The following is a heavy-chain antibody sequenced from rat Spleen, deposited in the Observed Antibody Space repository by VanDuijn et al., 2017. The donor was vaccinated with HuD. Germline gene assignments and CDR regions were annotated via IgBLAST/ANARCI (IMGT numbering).Heavy chain of an antibody. D-gene: IGHD1-11*01. J-gene: IGHJ2*01. V-gene: IGHV5-25*01. Sequence: EVQLVESGGGLVQPGGSLKFSCAASGFTFSDYYMAWVRQAPTKGLEWVASISPSGVSTYYRDSVKGRFTVSRDNEQNILYLQMDSLRSEDTATYYCSRGGATRFDYWGQGVMVTVSS. CDR2: ISPSGVST. CDR3: SRGGATRFDY. CDR1: GFTFSDYY.